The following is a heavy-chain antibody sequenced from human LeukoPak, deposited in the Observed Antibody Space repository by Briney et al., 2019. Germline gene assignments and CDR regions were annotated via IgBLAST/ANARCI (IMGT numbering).Heavy chain of an antibody. CDR1: GGSISSYY. Sequence: ASETLSLTCTVSGGSISSYYWSWIRQPAGKGLDWIGRVYTSGSTNYNPSLKSRVTISVDTSKNQFSLKLSSVTAADTAVYYCARGGYSSIFTPYFDYWGQGTLVTVSS. J-gene: IGHJ4*02. CDR3: ARGGYSSIFTPYFDY. D-gene: IGHD6-13*01. V-gene: IGHV4-4*07. CDR2: VYTSGST.